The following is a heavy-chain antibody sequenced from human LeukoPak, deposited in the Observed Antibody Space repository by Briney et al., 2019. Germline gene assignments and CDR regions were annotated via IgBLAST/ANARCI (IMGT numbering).Heavy chain of an antibody. V-gene: IGHV4-59*08. Sequence: SETLSLTCTVSGGSISSYYWSWIRQPPGKGLEWIGYIYYSGSTNYNPSLKSRVTISVDTSKNQFSLKLSSVTAADTAVYYCASSVLLWFGELSNFDYWGQGTLVTVSS. J-gene: IGHJ4*02. D-gene: IGHD3-10*01. CDR1: GGSISSYY. CDR3: ASSVLLWFGELSNFDY. CDR2: IYYSGST.